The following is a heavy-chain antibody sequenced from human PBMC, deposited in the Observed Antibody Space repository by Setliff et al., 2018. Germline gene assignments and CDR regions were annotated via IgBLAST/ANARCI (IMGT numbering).Heavy chain of an antibody. J-gene: IGHJ4*02. V-gene: IGHV1-69*10. CDR3: ARQDSSSWPADY. CDR2: IIPILGIA. Sequence: GASVKVSCKASGGTFSSYAISWVRQAPGQGLEWMGGIIPILGIANYAQKFQGRVTITADKSTSTAYMELSSLRSEDTAVYYCARQDSSSWPADYWGQGTLVTVSS. D-gene: IGHD6-13*01. CDR1: GGTFSSYA.